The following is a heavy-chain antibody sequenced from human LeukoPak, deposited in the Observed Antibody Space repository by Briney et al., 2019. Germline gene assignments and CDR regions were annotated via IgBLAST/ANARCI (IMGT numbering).Heavy chain of an antibody. CDR2: IIPPFGRA. J-gene: IGHJ1*01. D-gene: IGHD2-2*02. CDR1: GGTFSSYA. CDR3: ARGYQLLYEYFQH. V-gene: IGHV1-69*01. Sequence: SVKVSCKASGGTFSSYAINWVRQAPGQGLEWMGGIIPPFGRAHYAQKFQGRVTITADESTSTAYMELSSLRSDDTAVYYCARGYQLLYEYFQHWGQGTLVTVSS.